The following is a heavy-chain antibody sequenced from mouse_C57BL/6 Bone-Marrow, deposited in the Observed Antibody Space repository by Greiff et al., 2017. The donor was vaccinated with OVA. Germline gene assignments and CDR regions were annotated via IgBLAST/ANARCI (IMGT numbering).Heavy chain of an antibody. Sequence: EVKLMESGGGLVQPGGSLKLSCAASGFTFSDYGMAWVRQAPRKGPEWVAFISNLAYSIYYADTVTGRFTISRENAKNTLYLEMSSLRSEDTAMYYCARGTVPSMDYWGQGTSVTVSS. CDR3: ARGTVPSMDY. CDR1: GFTFSDYG. V-gene: IGHV5-15*01. J-gene: IGHJ4*01. CDR2: ISNLAYSI. D-gene: IGHD1-1*01.